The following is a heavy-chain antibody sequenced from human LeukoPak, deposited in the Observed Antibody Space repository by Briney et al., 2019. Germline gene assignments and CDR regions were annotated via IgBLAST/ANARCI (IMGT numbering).Heavy chain of an antibody. V-gene: IGHV1-46*01. CDR3: ARGIGQQLSTVGFDY. CDR2: INPSGGST. J-gene: IGHJ4*02. Sequence: ASVEVSCKASGYTFTSYYMHWVRQAPGQGLEWMGIINPSGGSTSYAQKFQGRVTMTRDTSTSTVYMELSSLRSEDTAVYYCARGIGQQLSTVGFDYWGQGTLVTVSS. D-gene: IGHD6-13*01. CDR1: GYTFTSYY.